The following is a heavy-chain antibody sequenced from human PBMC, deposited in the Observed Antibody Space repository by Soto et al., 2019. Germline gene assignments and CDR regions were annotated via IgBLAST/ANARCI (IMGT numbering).Heavy chain of an antibody. V-gene: IGHV1-58*01. Sequence: SVKVSCKASGFTFTSSAVQWVRQARGQRLEWIGWIVVGSSNTNYAQKFQERVTITRDMSTSTAYMELSSLRSEDTAVYYCAADHSLAGASPPDYWGQGTLVTVSS. CDR2: IVVGSSNT. CDR3: AADHSLAGASPPDY. D-gene: IGHD1-26*01. CDR1: GFTFTSSA. J-gene: IGHJ4*02.